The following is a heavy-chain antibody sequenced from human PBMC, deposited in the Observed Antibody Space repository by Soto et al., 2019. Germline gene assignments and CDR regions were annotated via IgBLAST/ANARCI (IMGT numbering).Heavy chain of an antibody. D-gene: IGHD2-21*02. CDR2: MNPNSDNT. J-gene: IGHJ3*02. CDR1: GYTFTSYD. Sequence: ASVKVSCKASGYTFTSYDINWVRQATGQGLEWMGWMNPNSDNTGYAQKFQGRVTMTRYKSTSTAYMELSSLGSEDTAVYYCARGATHIVVVTGQYAFDIWGQGTMVTVSS. CDR3: ARGATHIVVVTGQYAFDI. V-gene: IGHV1-8*01.